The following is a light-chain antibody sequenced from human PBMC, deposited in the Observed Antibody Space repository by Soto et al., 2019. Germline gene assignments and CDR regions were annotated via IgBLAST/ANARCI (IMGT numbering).Light chain of an antibody. Sequence: EIVMTQSPGTLSLSPGERATLSCRASQSVSSRLAWYQQKPGQAPRLLIYGASNRATGIPDRFSGSGSGTDFTLTIRRLEPEDFAVYYCQQYGSSLRTFGQGTKVDIK. J-gene: IGKJ1*01. V-gene: IGKV3-20*01. CDR2: GAS. CDR1: QSVSSR. CDR3: QQYGSSLRT.